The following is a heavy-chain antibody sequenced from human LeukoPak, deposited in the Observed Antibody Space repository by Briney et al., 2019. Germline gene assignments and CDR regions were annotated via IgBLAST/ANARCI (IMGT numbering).Heavy chain of an antibody. V-gene: IGHV1-2*02. J-gene: IGHJ6*03. CDR1: GYTFTGYY. CDR2: INPNSGGT. D-gene: IGHD3-16*01. Sequence: EASVKVSCKASGYTFTGYYMHWVRQAPGQGLEWMGWINPNSGGTNYAQKFQGRVTMTRDTSISTAYMELSRLRSDDTAVYYCARVFGAPPYYYYMDVWGQGTLVTVSS. CDR3: ARVFGAPPYYYYMDV.